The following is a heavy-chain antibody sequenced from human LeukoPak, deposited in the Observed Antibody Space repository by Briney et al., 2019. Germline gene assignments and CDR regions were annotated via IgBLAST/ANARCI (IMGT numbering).Heavy chain of an antibody. D-gene: IGHD2-21*02. V-gene: IGHV1-18*01. CDR3: ARDAVSTVTAGGIDY. CDR1: GYTFTSYG. J-gene: IGHJ4*02. CDR2: ISAYSGNT. Sequence: ASVKVSCKASGYTFTSYGISWVRQAPGQGLEWMAWISAYSGNTEYAENMQGRVTMTTDTSTSTAYMELRSLRSDDTAVYYCARDAVSTVTAGGIDYWGQGTLVTVSS.